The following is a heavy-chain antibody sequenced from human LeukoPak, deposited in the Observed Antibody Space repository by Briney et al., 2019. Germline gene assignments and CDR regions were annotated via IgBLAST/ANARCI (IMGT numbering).Heavy chain of an antibody. CDR2: ISSSSSYI. D-gene: IGHD3-16*02. CDR1: GFTFSSYS. J-gene: IGHJ4*02. CDR3: ARESYVWGSYRPLDY. V-gene: IGHV3-21*01. Sequence: GGSLRLSCAASGFTFSSYSMNWVRQAPGKGLEWVSSISSSSSYIYYADSVKGRFTISRDNAKNSLYLQMNSLRAEDTAVYYCARESYVWGSYRPLDYWGQGTLVTVSS.